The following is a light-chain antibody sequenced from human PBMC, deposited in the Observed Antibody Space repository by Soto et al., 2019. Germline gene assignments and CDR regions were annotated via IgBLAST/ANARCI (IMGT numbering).Light chain of an antibody. Sequence: QSVLTQPPSAFGSPGQSVTISCTGTSSDVGGYNYVSWYQQHPGKAPKLMIYEVSKRPSGVPDRFSGSKSGNTASLTVSGLQTEDEADYYCSSYAGNNNLIFGTGTKVTVL. V-gene: IGLV2-8*01. CDR3: SSYAGNNNLI. J-gene: IGLJ1*01. CDR2: EVS. CDR1: SSDVGGYNY.